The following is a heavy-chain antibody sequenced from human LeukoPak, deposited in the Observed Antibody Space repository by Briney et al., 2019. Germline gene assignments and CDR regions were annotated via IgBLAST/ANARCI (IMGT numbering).Heavy chain of an antibody. CDR2: ISGSGGST. Sequence: GGSLRLSCAASGFTFSSYAMSWVRQAPGKGLEWVSAISGSGGSTYYADSVKGRFTISRDDSKNTLYLQMNSLRAEDTAVYYCAKDYYDSSGYPMEVGYYFDYWGQGTLVTVSS. CDR1: GFTFSSYA. V-gene: IGHV3-23*01. D-gene: IGHD3-22*01. J-gene: IGHJ4*02. CDR3: AKDYYDSSGYPMEVGYYFDY.